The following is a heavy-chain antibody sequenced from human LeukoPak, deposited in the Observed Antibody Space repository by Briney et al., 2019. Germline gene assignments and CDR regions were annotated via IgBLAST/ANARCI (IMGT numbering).Heavy chain of an antibody. V-gene: IGHV1-18*01. Sequence: ASVKVSCKASGYTFTSYGISWVRQAPGQGLEWMGWISAYNGNTNYAQKLQGRVTMTTDTSTSTAYMELRSLRSDDTAVYYCARDPDSSGYSDFDYWGQGTLVTVSS. CDR2: ISAYNGNT. CDR3: ARDPDSSGYSDFDY. D-gene: IGHD3-22*01. CDR1: GYTFTSYG. J-gene: IGHJ4*02.